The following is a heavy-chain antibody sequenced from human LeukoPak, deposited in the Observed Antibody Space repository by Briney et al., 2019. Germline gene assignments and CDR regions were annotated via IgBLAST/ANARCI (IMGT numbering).Heavy chain of an antibody. Sequence: GGSLRLSCTASGFTFGDYAMSWFRQAPGKGLEWVGFIRSKAYGGTTEYAASVKGRFTISRDDSKSIAYLQMNSLKTEDTAVYYCTRVHSSSWSDYYYYYMDVWGKGTTVTVSS. V-gene: IGHV3-49*03. CDR2: IRSKAYGGTT. CDR3: TRVHSSSWSDYYYYYMDV. CDR1: GFTFGDYA. J-gene: IGHJ6*03. D-gene: IGHD6-13*01.